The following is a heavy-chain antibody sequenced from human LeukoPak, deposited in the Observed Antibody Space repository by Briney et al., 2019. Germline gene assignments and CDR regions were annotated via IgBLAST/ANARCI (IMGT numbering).Heavy chain of an antibody. Sequence: PSETLSHTCTVSGGSISSGDYYWSWIRQPPGKGLEWIGYIYYSGSTYYNPSLKSRVTISVDTSKNQFSLKLSSVTAADTAVYYCARDFRDIVVVPAAPPRYYYYYYMDVWGKGTTVTVSS. CDR1: GGSISSGDYY. D-gene: IGHD2-2*01. CDR2: IYYSGST. J-gene: IGHJ6*03. V-gene: IGHV4-30-4*08. CDR3: ARDFRDIVVVPAAPPRYYYYYYMDV.